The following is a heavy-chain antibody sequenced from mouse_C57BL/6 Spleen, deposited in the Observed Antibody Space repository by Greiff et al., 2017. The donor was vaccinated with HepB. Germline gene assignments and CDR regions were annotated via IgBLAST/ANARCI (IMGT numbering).Heavy chain of an antibody. CDR2: INPNNGGT. CDR1: GYTFTDYY. J-gene: IGHJ3*01. V-gene: IGHV1-26*01. CDR3: AKNGFAY. Sequence: QLQQSGPELVKPGASVKISCKASGYTFTDYYMNWVKQSHGKSLEWIGDINPNNGGTSYNQKFKGKATLTVDKSSSTAYMELRSLTSEDSAVYYCAKNGFAYWGQGTLVTVSA.